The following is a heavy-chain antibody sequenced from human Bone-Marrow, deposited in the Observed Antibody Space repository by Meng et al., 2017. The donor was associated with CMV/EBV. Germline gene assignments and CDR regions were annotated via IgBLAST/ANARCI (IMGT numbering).Heavy chain of an antibody. V-gene: IGHV3-30*04. D-gene: IGHD2-2*01. CDR3: ARELVIPTNDASRHYRMDV. J-gene: IGHJ6*02. CDR2: ISYDGSNK. CDR1: GFTFSSYA. Sequence: GGSLRLSCAASGFTFSSYAMHWVRQAPGKGLEWVAVISYDGSNKYYADSVKGRFTISRDNSKNTLYLQMNSLRAEDTAVFYCARELVIPTNDASRHYRMDVWGQGTTVTVSS.